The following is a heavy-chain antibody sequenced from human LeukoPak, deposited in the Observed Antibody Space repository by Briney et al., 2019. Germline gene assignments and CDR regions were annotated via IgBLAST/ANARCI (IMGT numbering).Heavy chain of an antibody. D-gene: IGHD4-23*01. CDR1: GFTFSSYA. V-gene: IGHV3-30*04. CDR2: ISYDGSNK. J-gene: IGHJ4*02. Sequence: GRSLRLSCAASGFTFSSYAMHWVRQAPGKGLEGVAVISYDGSNKYYADSVKGRFTISRDNSKNTLYLQMNSLRAEDTAVYYCARGGTVTTVGYFDYWGQGTLVTVSS. CDR3: ARGGTVTTVGYFDY.